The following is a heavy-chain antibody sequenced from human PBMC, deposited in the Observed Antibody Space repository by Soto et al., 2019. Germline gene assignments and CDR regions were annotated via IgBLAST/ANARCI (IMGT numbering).Heavy chain of an antibody. J-gene: IGHJ6*03. V-gene: IGHV3-9*01. CDR2: ISWNSGSI. D-gene: IGHD2-15*01. CDR1: GFTFDDYA. CDR3: AKDSGCSGGSCYSYYYYYYMDV. Sequence: GGSLRLSCAAPGFTFDDYAMHWVRQAPGKGLEWVSGISWNSGSIGYADSVKGRFTISRDNAKNSLYLQMNSLRAEDTALYYCAKDSGCSGGSCYSYYYYYYMDVWGKGTTVTVSS.